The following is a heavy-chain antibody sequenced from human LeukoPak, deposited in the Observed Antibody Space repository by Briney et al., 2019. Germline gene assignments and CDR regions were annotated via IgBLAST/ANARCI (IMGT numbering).Heavy chain of an antibody. J-gene: IGHJ4*02. D-gene: IGHD3-10*01. V-gene: IGHV1-2*02. CDR2: INPNSGGT. Sequence: GASVKVSCKASGYTFTGYYMHWVRQAPGQGLEWMGWINPNSGGTNYAQKLQGRVTMTTDTSTSTAYMELRSLRSDDTAVYYCARDRGVRGVINYWGQGTLVTVSS. CDR1: GYTFTGYY. CDR3: ARDRGVRGVINY.